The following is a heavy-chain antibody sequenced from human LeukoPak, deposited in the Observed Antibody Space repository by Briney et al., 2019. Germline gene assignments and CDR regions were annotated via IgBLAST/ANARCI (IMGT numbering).Heavy chain of an antibody. V-gene: IGHV3-23*01. J-gene: IGHJ3*02. D-gene: IGHD6-13*01. Sequence: QPGGSLRLSCAASGFTFSSYAMSWVRQAPGKGLEWVSAIGGSGGSTYYADSVKGRFTISRDNSKNTLYLQMNSLRAEDTAVYYCARVRAGYSSSHGRGNAFDIWGQGTMVTVSS. CDR1: GFTFSSYA. CDR3: ARVRAGYSSSHGRGNAFDI. CDR2: IGGSGGST.